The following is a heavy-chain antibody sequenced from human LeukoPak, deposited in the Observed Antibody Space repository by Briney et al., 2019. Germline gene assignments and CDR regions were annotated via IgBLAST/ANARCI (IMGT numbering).Heavy chain of an antibody. CDR3: TFYDSSGYLVDY. CDR1: GFTFSNVW. D-gene: IGHD3-22*01. Sequence: GGSLRLSCAASGFTFSNVWMSWVREASGKGLEWVGRIRSKANSYATAYAASVKGRFTISRDDSKNTAYLQTNSLKTEDTAVYYCTFYDSSGYLVDYWGQGTLVTVSS. V-gene: IGHV3-73*01. J-gene: IGHJ4*02. CDR2: IRSKANSYAT.